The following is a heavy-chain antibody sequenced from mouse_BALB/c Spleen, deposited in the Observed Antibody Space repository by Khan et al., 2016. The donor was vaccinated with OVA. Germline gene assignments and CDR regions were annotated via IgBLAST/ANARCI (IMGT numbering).Heavy chain of an antibody. J-gene: IGHJ2*01. CDR1: GFTFSSYG. Sequence: EVELVESGGGLVQPGGSRKLSCAASGFTFSSYGMHWVRQAPEKGLEWVAYISGDSSTIYYTDTVKGRFTISRYNPKNTLSLQMTSLMSQDTAMYYCATSYYCGYYFDYWGPGTTLTVSS. CDR3: ATSYYCGYYFDY. D-gene: IGHD1-1*01. CDR2: ISGDSSTI. V-gene: IGHV5-17*02.